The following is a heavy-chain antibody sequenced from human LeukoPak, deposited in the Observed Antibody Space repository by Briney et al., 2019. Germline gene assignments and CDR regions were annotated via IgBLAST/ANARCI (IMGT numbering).Heavy chain of an antibody. CDR3: ARDRETNYIYYYMDV. CDR2: IQYDGSNK. CDR1: GFTFSIYG. J-gene: IGHJ6*03. V-gene: IGHV3-30*02. Sequence: PGGSLRLSCAASGFTFSIYGMDWVRQAPGKGLEWVAFIQYDGSNKYYADSVKGRFTISRDNSKNTLYLQMDSLRGEDTAVYYCARDRETNYIYYYMDVWGKGTTVTVSS. D-gene: IGHD4/OR15-4a*01.